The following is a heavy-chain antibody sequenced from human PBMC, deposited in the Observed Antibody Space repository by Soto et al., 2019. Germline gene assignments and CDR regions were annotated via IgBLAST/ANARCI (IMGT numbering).Heavy chain of an antibody. CDR3: ARSGYSYGPNPLLY. V-gene: IGHV4-31*03. D-gene: IGHD5-18*01. CDR2: IYYSGST. J-gene: IGHJ4*02. Sequence: QVQLQESGPGLVKPSQTLSLTCTVSGGSISSGGYYGSWIRQHPGKGLERIGYIYYSGSTYYNPSLKRRFTISVDTSKNQFSLKLSSVTAADTAVYYCARSGYSYGPNPLLYWGQGTLVTVSS. CDR1: GGSISSGGYY.